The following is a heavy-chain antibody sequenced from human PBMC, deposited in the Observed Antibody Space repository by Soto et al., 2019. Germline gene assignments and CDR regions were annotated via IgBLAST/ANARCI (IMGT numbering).Heavy chain of an antibody. J-gene: IGHJ4*03. CDR1: GFTFSSYG. Sequence: GGSLRLSCAASGFTFSSYGMHWVRQAPGKGLEWVAVISYDGSNKYYADSVKGRFTISRDNSKNTLYLQMNSLRAEDTAVYYCAEDLYYYDSSGYHYFDYWGQGTTVTSPQ. CDR3: AEDLYYYDSSGYHYFDY. CDR2: ISYDGSNK. V-gene: IGHV3-30*18. D-gene: IGHD3-22*01.